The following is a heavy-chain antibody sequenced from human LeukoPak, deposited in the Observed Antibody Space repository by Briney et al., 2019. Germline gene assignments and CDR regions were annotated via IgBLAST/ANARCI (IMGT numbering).Heavy chain of an antibody. D-gene: IGHD3-10*01. CDR1: GYTFTSYA. J-gene: IGHJ6*04. CDR3: ARGSVLWFGELPSSRMDV. Sequence: ASVKVSCKASGYTFTSYAMNWVRQAPGQGLEWMGWLNTNTGNPTYAQGFTGRFVFSLDTSVSTAYLQISSLKAEDTAVYYCARGSVLWFGELPSSRMDVWGKGTTVTVSS. V-gene: IGHV7-4-1*02. CDR2: LNTNTGNP.